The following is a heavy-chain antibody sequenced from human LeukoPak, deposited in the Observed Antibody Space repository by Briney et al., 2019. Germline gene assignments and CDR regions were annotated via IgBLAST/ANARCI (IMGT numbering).Heavy chain of an antibody. D-gene: IGHD3-10*01. V-gene: IGHV4-4*07. CDR2: IYTSGST. J-gene: IGHJ6*03. CDR3: AREGSGSYLGYYYYMDV. CDR1: GGSISSYY. Sequence: PSETLSLTCTVSGGSISSYYWSWIRQPAGKGLEWIGRIYTSGSTNYNPSLKSRVTISADKSKKQFSLKLSSVTAADTAVYYCAREGSGSYLGYYYYMDVWGKGTTVSVCS.